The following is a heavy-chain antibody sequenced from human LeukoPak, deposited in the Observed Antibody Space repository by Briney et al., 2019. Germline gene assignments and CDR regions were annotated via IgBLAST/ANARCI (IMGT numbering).Heavy chain of an antibody. J-gene: IGHJ5*02. D-gene: IGHD3-3*01. CDR3: ARDSPFFGVVIDWFDP. V-gene: IGHV3-21*01. Sequence: PGGSLRLSCAASGFTFSSYSMNWVRQAPGKGLEWVSSISSSSSYIYYADSVKGRFTISRDNAKNSLYLQMNSLRAEDTAVYYCARDSPFFGVVIDWFDPWGQGTLVTVSS. CDR1: GFTFSSYS. CDR2: ISSSSSYI.